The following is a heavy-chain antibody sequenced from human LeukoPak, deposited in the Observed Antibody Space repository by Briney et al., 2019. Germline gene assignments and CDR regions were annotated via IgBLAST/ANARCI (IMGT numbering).Heavy chain of an antibody. V-gene: IGHV3-30*04. CDR3: ARSLATSYYYMDV. CDR1: GFTFSNYA. Sequence: GGSLRLSCAASGFTFSNYAMHWVRQAPGKGLEWVAVISYDGSNKFYADSVKGRFTISRDNSKNTLHLQMNSLRAEDTAVYYCARSLATSYYYMDVWGKGTPFTVSS. J-gene: IGHJ6*03. D-gene: IGHD5-12*01. CDR2: ISYDGSNK.